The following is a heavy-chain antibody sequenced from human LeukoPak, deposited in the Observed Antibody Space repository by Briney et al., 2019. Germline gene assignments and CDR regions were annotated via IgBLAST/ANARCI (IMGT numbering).Heavy chain of an antibody. Sequence: GGSLRLSCAASGFIFNKHAMSWVRQAPGKGLEWVSGLSGSGGSTDYADSVKGRFTVSRDNSKNTLFLQMNSLRAEDTAIYYCAKERDYGPADYWGQGALATVSS. D-gene: IGHD4/OR15-4a*01. CDR1: GFIFNKHA. V-gene: IGHV3-23*01. J-gene: IGHJ4*02. CDR2: LSGSGGST. CDR3: AKERDYGPADY.